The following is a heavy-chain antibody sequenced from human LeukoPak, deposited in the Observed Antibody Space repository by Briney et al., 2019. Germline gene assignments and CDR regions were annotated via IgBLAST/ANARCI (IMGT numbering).Heavy chain of an antibody. CDR1: GFTFSSYW. D-gene: IGHD3-3*01. Sequence: QPGGSLRLSCAASGFTFSSYWMHWVRHAPGKGLVWVSRINSDGSTTTYADSVKGRFTISRDNAKNTLYLQMNSLRAEDTAVYYCVRNLDFWGDSEDYWGQGTLVTVSS. J-gene: IGHJ4*02. CDR2: INSDGSTT. CDR3: VRNLDFWGDSEDY. V-gene: IGHV3-74*01.